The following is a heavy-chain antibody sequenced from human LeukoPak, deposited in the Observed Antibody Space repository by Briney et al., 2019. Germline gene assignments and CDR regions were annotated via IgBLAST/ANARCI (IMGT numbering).Heavy chain of an antibody. CDR3: ARLPGGDDAFDI. V-gene: IGHV1-46*01. CDR2: INPSGGST. CDR1: GYTFTSYY. Sequence: ASVKVSCKASGYTFTSYYMHWVRQAPGQGLEWMGIINPSGGSTSYAQKFQGRVTMTRDMSTSTVYMELSSLRSEDTAVYYCARLPGGDDAFDIWGQGTMVTVSS. D-gene: IGHD3-10*01. J-gene: IGHJ3*02.